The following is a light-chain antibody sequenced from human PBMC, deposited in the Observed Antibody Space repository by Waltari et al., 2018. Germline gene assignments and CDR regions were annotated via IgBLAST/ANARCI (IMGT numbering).Light chain of an antibody. Sequence: VMTQSPLSLPVTLGQPASISCRSSQSLVHSDGTTYLNWYQQRPGHSPRRLIYSVSNRDSGVPDRFSGSGSGTDFTLKISGVEAEDVGVYYCMQGTLWWTFGQGTKVEIK. J-gene: IGKJ1*01. CDR3: MQGTLWWT. CDR1: QSLVHSDGTTY. CDR2: SVS. V-gene: IGKV2-30*02.